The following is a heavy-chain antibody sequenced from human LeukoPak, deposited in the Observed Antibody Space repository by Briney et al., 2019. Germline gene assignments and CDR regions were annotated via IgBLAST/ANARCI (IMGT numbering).Heavy chain of an antibody. Sequence: ASVKVSCKAFGYTFTSYFMHWVRQAPGKGLEWMGIISPISGSTTYAQKSQGRVTVTRDTSTSTVYMELSSLRSEDTALYYCARAYSNTDGFDIWGQGTMVTVSS. CDR2: ISPISGST. J-gene: IGHJ3*02. V-gene: IGHV1-46*01. CDR3: ARAYSNTDGFDI. CDR1: GYTFTSYF. D-gene: IGHD4-11*01.